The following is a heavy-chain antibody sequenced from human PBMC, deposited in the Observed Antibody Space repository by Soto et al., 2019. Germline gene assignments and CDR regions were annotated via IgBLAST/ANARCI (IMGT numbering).Heavy chain of an antibody. D-gene: IGHD3-10*01. CDR1: GCTVSNYG. CDR3: VRSGDYRSGSYWYFFDY. Sequence: PGESLRLSCTASGCTVSNYGMSWVRQVPGKGLEWVSGTYWKDGNTHYADSVKGRFTTFRDNAKNSLFLQLNSLRAEDTALYYCVRSGDYRSGSYWYFFDYWGQGA. CDR2: TYWKDGNT. V-gene: IGHV3-20*04. J-gene: IGHJ4*02.